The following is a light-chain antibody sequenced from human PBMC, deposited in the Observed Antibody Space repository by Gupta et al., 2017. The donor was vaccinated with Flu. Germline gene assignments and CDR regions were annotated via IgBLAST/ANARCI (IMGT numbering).Light chain of an antibody. CDR2: DVD. Sequence: QSALTQPRSVSGSPGQSVAISCTGTSSDIGGYKYVSWCQHHPGKAPKLIIYDVDKRPSGVPGRFSGSKAGNTASLTISGPQAEEEGDYYCCSYAGSYTWVFGGGTKLTVL. V-gene: IGLV2-11*01. CDR1: SSDIGGYKY. J-gene: IGLJ3*02. CDR3: CSYAGSYTWV.